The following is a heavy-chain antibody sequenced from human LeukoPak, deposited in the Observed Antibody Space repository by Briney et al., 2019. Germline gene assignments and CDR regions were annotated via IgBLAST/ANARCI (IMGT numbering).Heavy chain of an antibody. CDR3: ARAGGSYCSGGSCYAGGYITDY. D-gene: IGHD2-15*01. CDR1: GDSIGTYY. V-gene: IGHV4-59*12. J-gene: IGHJ4*02. Sequence: SGTLSLTCTVFGDSIGTYYWNWIRQPPGKGLEWIAYVHYTGSTNYNPSLKSRVSISIDTSKNQFSLKLSSVTAADTAVYYCARAGGSYCSGGSCYAGGYITDYWGQGTLVTVSS. CDR2: VHYTGST.